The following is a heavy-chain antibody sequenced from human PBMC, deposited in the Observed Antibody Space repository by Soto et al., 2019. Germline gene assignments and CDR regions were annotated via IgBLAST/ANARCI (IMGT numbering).Heavy chain of an antibody. V-gene: IGHV4-28*03. J-gene: IGHJ3*01. CDR2: IYYSGTT. CDR3: ARVWGGAFDF. Sequence: PSETLSLTCAVSGYSISSSNWWGWIRQPPGKGLEWIGYIYYSGTTYYNPSLKSRVTISVDTSKNQFSLKLSSVTAADTAVYYCARVWGGAFDFWGQGTMVTVSS. D-gene: IGHD3-10*01. CDR1: GYSISSSNW.